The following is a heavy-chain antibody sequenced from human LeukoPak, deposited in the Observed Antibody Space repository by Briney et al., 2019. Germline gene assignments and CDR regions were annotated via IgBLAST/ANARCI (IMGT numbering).Heavy chain of an antibody. Sequence: PSQTLSLTCAVSGGSISSGGYSWSRIRQPPGKGLEWIGYIYHSGSTYYNPSLKSRVTISVDRSKNRFSLKLSSVTAADTAVYYCASSTTVATPLTNYYYYGMDVWGQGTTVTVSS. J-gene: IGHJ6*02. CDR1: GGSISSGGYS. CDR2: IYHSGST. V-gene: IGHV4-30-2*01. CDR3: ASSTTVATPLTNYYYYGMDV. D-gene: IGHD4-17*01.